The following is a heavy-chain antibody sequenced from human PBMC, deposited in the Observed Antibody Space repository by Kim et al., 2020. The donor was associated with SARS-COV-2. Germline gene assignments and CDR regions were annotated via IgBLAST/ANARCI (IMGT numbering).Heavy chain of an antibody. J-gene: IGHJ4*02. Sequence: SETLSLTCTVSGGSISSYYWSWIRQPPGKGLEWIGYIYYSGSTNYNPSLKSRVTISVDTSKNQFSLKLSSVTAADTAVYYCARSTDDYSRPFDYRDQGTL. D-gene: IGHD4-4*01. V-gene: IGHV4-59*08. CDR2: IYYSGST. CDR3: ARSTDDYSRPFDY. CDR1: GGSISSYY.